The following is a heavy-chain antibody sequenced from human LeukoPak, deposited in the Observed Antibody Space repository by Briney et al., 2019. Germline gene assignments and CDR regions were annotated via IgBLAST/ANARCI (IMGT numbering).Heavy chain of an antibody. CDR3: ARIRVGGYSSGWLGLDY. Sequence: PGGSLRLSCVASGFTFSSRDWMTWVRQAPGKGLEGVANIKQDGSEKNYVDSVKGRFTISRDNAKNSVDLQMNSLRVEDTAVYYCARIRVGGYSSGWLGLDYWGQGTLVTVSS. D-gene: IGHD6-19*01. CDR1: GFTFSSRDW. V-gene: IGHV3-7*01. CDR2: IKQDGSEK. J-gene: IGHJ4*02.